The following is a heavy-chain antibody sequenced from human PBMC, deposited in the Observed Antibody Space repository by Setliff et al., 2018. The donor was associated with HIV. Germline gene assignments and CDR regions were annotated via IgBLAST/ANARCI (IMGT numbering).Heavy chain of an antibody. CDR3: ARDTGVNVAPDGRGYHTFDF. CDR2: IYHRGGT. J-gene: IGHJ3*01. Sequence: SETLSLTCSVSGSSISSNSYWWAWIRQPPGKGLEYIGTIYHRGGTFNSPSLKSRVVMSVDTSKNQSSLKLTSVTAADTATYYCARDTGVNVAPDGRGYHTFDFWGRGTMVTVSS. V-gene: IGHV4-38-2*02. D-gene: IGHD2-8*02. CDR1: GSSISSNSY.